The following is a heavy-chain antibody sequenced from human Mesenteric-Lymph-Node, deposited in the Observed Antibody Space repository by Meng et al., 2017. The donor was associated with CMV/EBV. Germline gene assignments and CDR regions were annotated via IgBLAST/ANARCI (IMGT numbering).Heavy chain of an antibody. Sequence: GGSLRLSCAASGFTFSTYGMHWVRQAPGKGLEWVTFIRYDGLDIYYADSVKGRFSISRDNSKNTLYLQMDSLRAEDTAVYYCAGGYYDFWSGYYTQPLFDYWGQGTLVTASS. D-gene: IGHD3-3*01. CDR3: AGGYYDFWSGYYTQPLFDY. J-gene: IGHJ4*02. CDR2: IRYDGLDI. CDR1: GFTFSTYG. V-gene: IGHV3-30*02.